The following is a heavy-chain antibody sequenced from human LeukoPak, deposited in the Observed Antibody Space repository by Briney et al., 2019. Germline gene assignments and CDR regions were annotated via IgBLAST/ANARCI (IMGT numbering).Heavy chain of an antibody. D-gene: IGHD2-2*02. Sequence: GASVKVSCKASGGTFSSYAISWVRQAPGQGLEWMGGIIPIFGTANYAQKFQGRVTITTDESTSTAYMELSSLRSEDTAVYYCVSSVVPAAIFPYYYYMDVWGKGTTVTVSS. CDR1: GGTFSSYA. CDR3: VSSVVPAAIFPYYYYMDV. J-gene: IGHJ6*03. V-gene: IGHV1-69*05. CDR2: IIPIFGTA.